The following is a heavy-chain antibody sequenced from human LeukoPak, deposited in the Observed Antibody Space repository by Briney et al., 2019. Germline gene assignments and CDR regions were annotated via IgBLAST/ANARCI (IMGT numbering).Heavy chain of an antibody. D-gene: IGHD6-13*01. CDR2: INPNSGGT. J-gene: IGHJ4*02. CDR3: ARDHNLELVFDF. CDR1: GYTFTGYY. V-gene: IGHV1-2*02. Sequence: GASVKVSCTASGYTFTGYYMHWVRQAPGQGLEWMGWINPNSGGTNYAQKFQGRVTMTRDTSISTAYMELRRLRSDDTAVYYCARDHNLELVFDFWGQGTLVTVSS.